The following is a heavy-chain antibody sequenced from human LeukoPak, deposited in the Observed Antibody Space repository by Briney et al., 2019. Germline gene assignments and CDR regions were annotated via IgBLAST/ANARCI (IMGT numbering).Heavy chain of an antibody. CDR3: ARDRYCSSTSCWYYFDY. D-gene: IGHD2-2*01. V-gene: IGHV4-30-2*01. CDR1: GGSISSGGYY. Sequence: SETLSLTCTVSGGSISSGGYYWSWIRQPPGKGLEWIGYIYHSGSTYYNPSLKSRVTISVDRSKNQFSLKLSSVTAADTAVYYCARDRYCSSTSCWYYFDYWGQGTLVTVSS. CDR2: IYHSGST. J-gene: IGHJ4*02.